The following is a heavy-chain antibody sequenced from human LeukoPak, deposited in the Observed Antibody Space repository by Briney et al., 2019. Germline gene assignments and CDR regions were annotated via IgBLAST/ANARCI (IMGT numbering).Heavy chain of an antibody. Sequence: GGSLRLSRAASGFTFSSYAMSWVRRAPGKGLEWVSAISGSGGSTYYADSVKGRFTISRDNSKNTLYLQMNSLRAEDTAVYYCAKDHGDYESYYFDYWGQGTLVTVSS. CDR1: GFTFSSYA. CDR3: AKDHGDYESYYFDY. D-gene: IGHD4-17*01. V-gene: IGHV3-23*01. CDR2: ISGSGGST. J-gene: IGHJ4*02.